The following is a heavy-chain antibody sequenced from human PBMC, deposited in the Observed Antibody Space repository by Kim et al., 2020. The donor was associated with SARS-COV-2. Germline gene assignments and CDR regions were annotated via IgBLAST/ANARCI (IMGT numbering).Heavy chain of an antibody. CDR1: GFSMSSYW. D-gene: IGHD1-26*01. CDR3: TTVFDY. CDR2: IDHVGSGT. V-gene: IGHV3-74*01. Sequence: GGSLRLSCAVSGFSMSSYWMHWVRQVPGKGLEWVSRIDHVGSGTSYADSVKGRFTISRDDAKNTVYLQLNSLRAEYTAIYYCTTVFDYWGPGSLVTVSP. J-gene: IGHJ4*02.